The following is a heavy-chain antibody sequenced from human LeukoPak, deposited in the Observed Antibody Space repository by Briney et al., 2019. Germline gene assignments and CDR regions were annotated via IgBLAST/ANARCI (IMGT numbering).Heavy chain of an antibody. J-gene: IGHJ4*02. CDR2: IGLSSDTT. CDR3: AKYLGGYCSSTSCYWDY. V-gene: IGHV3-23*01. D-gene: IGHD2-2*01. CDR1: GFTFNDFA. Sequence: GGSLRLSFAASGFTFNDFAMSWVRQAPGEGLEWVSEIGLSSDTTYYADSVKGRFTISRDNSKNTLYLQMNSLRAEDTAVYYCAKYLGGYCSSTSCYWDYWGQGTLVTVSS.